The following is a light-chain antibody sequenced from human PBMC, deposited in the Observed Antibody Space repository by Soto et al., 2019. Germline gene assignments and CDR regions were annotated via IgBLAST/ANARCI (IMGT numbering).Light chain of an antibody. CDR2: DAS. CDR1: QTISNW. J-gene: IGKJ1*01. CDR3: QKYNSFWT. V-gene: IGKV1-5*01. Sequence: DIQMTQSPSTLSASVGDRVTISCRASQTISNWLAWYQQKPGKAPKLLIYDASSLESGVPSRFSGSGSGTEFTLTISSLQPEDFATHYCQKYNSFWTFGQGTKVESK.